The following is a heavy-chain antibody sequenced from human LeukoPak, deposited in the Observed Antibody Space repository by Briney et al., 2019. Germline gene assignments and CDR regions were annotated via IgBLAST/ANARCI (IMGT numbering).Heavy chain of an antibody. J-gene: IGHJ4*02. CDR3: ARGTYYYDSSGYYPLDFDY. Sequence: SETLSLTCTVSGGSISSYYWGWIRQPPGKGLEWIGYIYHSGSTNYNPSLKSRVTISVDTSKNQFSLKLSSVTAADTAVYYCARGTYYYDSSGYYPLDFDYWGQGTLVTVSS. V-gene: IGHV4-59*01. D-gene: IGHD3-22*01. CDR1: GGSISSYY. CDR2: IYHSGST.